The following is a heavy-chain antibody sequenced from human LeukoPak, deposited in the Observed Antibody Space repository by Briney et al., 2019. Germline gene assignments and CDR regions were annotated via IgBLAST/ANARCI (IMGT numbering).Heavy chain of an antibody. CDR1: GFTFSDYY. J-gene: IGHJ4*02. CDR3: TRDAALVPGKNF. V-gene: IGHV3-11*04. D-gene: IGHD6-19*01. Sequence: GGSLRLSCAASGFTFSDYYMSWIRQAPGKGLEWVSYISYSGSTLYYADSVKGRFTTSRDNAKNSVYLQMNSLRAEDTAVYYCTRDAALVPGKNFWGQGTLVTVSS. CDR2: ISYSGSTL.